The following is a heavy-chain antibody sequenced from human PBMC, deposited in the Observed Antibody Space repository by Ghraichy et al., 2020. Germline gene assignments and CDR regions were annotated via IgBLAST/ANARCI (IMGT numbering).Heavy chain of an antibody. Sequence: SETLSLTCAVYGGSFSGYYWSWIRQPPGKGLEWIGEINHSGSTNYNPSLKSRVTISVDTSKNQFSLNLSSVAAADTAVYFCARQTFIGTVNFWGQGTLVTVSS. CDR3: ARQTFIGTVNF. CDR2: INHSGST. J-gene: IGHJ4*02. V-gene: IGHV4-34*01. CDR1: GGSFSGYY. D-gene: IGHD1-1*01.